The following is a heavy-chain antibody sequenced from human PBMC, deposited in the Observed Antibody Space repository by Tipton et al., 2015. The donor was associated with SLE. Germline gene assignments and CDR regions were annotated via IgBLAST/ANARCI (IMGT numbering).Heavy chain of an antibody. CDR2: INHSGRI. D-gene: IGHD4-17*01. V-gene: IGHV4-34*01. Sequence: TLSLTCAVYGGSFSGYYYWSWIRQPPGRGLEWIGEINHSGRINYYPPLKSRLTMSVDTSKNQFSLKLSSVTAADTAVYYCAAHDYGDYDWGQGTLVTVSS. J-gene: IGHJ4*02. CDR1: GGSFSGYY. CDR3: AAHDYGDYD.